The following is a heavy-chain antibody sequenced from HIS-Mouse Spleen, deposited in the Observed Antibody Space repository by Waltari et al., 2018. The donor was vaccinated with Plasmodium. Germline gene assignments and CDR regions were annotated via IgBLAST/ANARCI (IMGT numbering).Heavy chain of an antibody. CDR3: ARGRGRAGYSSSWYAFDI. CDR1: GGSFSGYY. CDR2: INPSGST. Sequence: QVQLQQWGAGLLKPSETLSLTCAVYGGSFSGYYWSWTRQPPGKGLEGIGEINPSGSTNHNPALKSRVTIAVDTTKSQYCLKLSAVTAADTAVYYCARGRGRAGYSSSWYAFDIWGQGTMVTVSS. V-gene: IGHV4-34*01. D-gene: IGHD6-13*01. J-gene: IGHJ3*02.